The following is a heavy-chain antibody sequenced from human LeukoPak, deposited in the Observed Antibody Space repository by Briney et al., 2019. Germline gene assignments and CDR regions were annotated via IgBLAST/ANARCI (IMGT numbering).Heavy chain of an antibody. Sequence: SETLSLTCTVSGGSISSYYWSWIRQPPGKGLEWIGYIYYSGSTNYNPSLKSRVTISVDTSKNQFSLKLSSVTAADTAVYYCARGEKSYSLFSTWGQGTLVTVSS. CDR2: IYYSGST. CDR3: ARGEKSYSLFST. CDR1: GGSISSYY. D-gene: IGHD3-10*01. J-gene: IGHJ5*02. V-gene: IGHV4-59*01.